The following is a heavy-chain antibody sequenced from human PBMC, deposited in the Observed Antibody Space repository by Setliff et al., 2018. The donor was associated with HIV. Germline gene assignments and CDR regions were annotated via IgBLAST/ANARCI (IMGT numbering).Heavy chain of an antibody. CDR3: ARRKTHSGSFHDAFGI. CDR1: GYTFTSYG. V-gene: IGHV1-18*01. Sequence: GASVKVSCKASGYTFTSYGISWVRQAPGQGLEWMGWINTYNGNTYYAQNLQGRVTMTTDTSTSTAYMDLSSLRSEDTAVYCCARRKTHSGSFHDAFGIWGQGTMVTVSS. CDR2: INTYNGNT. J-gene: IGHJ3*02. D-gene: IGHD1-26*01.